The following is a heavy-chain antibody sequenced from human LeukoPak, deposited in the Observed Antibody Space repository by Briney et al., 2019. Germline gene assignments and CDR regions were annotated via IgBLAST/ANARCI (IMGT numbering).Heavy chain of an antibody. CDR2: IWYDGSKK. J-gene: IGHJ5*02. D-gene: IGHD4-23*01. CDR1: GFTFSSYG. CDR3: ARDSPHDYGGNSDWFDP. V-gene: IGHV3-33*01. Sequence: PGGSLRLSCAASGFTFSSYGMHWVRQAPGKGLEWVAVIWYDGSKKLYADSVKGRFTVSRDNSKNTLYLQMNSLRPDDTAVYHCARDSPHDYGGNSDWFDPWGQGTLVAVSS.